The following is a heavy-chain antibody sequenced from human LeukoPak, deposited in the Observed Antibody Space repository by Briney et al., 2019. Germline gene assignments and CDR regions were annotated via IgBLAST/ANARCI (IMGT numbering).Heavy chain of an antibody. CDR2: ISGGFST. D-gene: IGHD3-16*02. CDR1: GFTFSSYA. CDR3: AKDSVVHHAFDI. V-gene: IGHV3-23*01. Sequence: GGSLRLPCAVSGFTFSSYAMSWVRQAPGKGLEWVAAISGGFSTYYADSVKGRFTISRDNSKNTVYLQMNSLRAEDTAVYYCAKDSVVHHAFDIWGQGTMVTVSS. J-gene: IGHJ3*02.